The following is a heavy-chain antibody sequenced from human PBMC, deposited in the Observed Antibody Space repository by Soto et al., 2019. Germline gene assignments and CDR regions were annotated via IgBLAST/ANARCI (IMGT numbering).Heavy chain of an antibody. CDR1: GFTFSSYA. CDR3: AKATATGGGAFDI. J-gene: IGHJ3*02. Sequence: GGSLRLSCAASGFTFSSYAMHWVRQAPGKGLEWVSTILVGGSTYYPDSVKGRFTISRDNSKNTLFLQMNSLTAGDTAVYYCAKATATGGGAFDICGQGTMVTVSS. V-gene: IGHV3-23*01. CDR2: ILVGGST. D-gene: IGHD2-8*02.